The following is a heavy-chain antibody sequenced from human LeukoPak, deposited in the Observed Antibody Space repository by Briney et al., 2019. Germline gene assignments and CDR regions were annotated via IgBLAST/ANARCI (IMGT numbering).Heavy chain of an antibody. CDR3: AKGHYYDSSGYYYDY. J-gene: IGHJ4*02. CDR1: GFTFSSYA. D-gene: IGHD3-22*01. V-gene: IGHV3-23*01. CDR2: ISGSGGST. Sequence: GGSLRLSCAASGFTFSSYAMSWVRQAPGKGLEWVSAISGSGGSTYYADSVKGRFTISRDNSKNTLYLQLNSLRAEDTAVYYCAKGHYYDSSGYYYDYWGQGTLVTVSS.